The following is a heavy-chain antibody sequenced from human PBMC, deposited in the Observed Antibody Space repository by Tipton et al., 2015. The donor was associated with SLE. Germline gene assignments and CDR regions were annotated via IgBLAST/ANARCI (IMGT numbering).Heavy chain of an antibody. CDR2: IYYSGST. CDR3: ARVVTGTWGY. V-gene: IGHV4-31*03. Sequence: LRLSCTVSGGSISSGGYYWSWIRQHPGKGLEWIGYIYYSGSTYYNPSLKSRVTISVDTSKNQFSLKLSSVTAADTAVYYCARVVTGTWGYWGQGTLVTVSS. J-gene: IGHJ4*02. D-gene: IGHD1-7*01. CDR1: GGSISSGGYY.